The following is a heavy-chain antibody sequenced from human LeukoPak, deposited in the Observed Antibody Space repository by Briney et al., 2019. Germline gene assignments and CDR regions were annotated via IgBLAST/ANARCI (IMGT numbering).Heavy chain of an antibody. CDR3: ARWDRIQLWFDY. CDR2: IYYSGST. D-gene: IGHD5-18*01. V-gene: IGHV4-59*01. J-gene: IGHJ4*02. Sequence: SSETLSLTCTVSGGSISSYYWSWIRQPPGKGLEWIGYIYYSGSTNYNPSLKSRVTISVDTSKNQFSLKLSSVTAADTAVYYCARWDRIQLWFDYWGQGTLVTVSS. CDR1: GGSISSYY.